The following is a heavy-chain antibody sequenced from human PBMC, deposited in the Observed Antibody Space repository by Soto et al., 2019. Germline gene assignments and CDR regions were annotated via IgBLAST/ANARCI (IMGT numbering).Heavy chain of an antibody. CDR2: IIPIFGTA. CDR1: GGTFSSYA. CDR3: ARISVSTPTDYYYYGMDV. J-gene: IGHJ6*02. V-gene: IGHV1-69*01. Sequence: QVQLVQSGAEVKKPGSSVKVSCKASGGTFSSYAISWVRQAPGQGLEWMGGIIPIFGTANYAQKFQGRVTITADESTSTAYMELSRLRSEDTAVYYCARISVSTPTDYYYYGMDVWGQGTTVTVSS.